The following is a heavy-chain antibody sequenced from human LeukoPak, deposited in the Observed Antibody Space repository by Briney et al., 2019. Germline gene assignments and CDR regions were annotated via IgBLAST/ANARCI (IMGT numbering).Heavy chain of an antibody. D-gene: IGHD2-15*01. CDR3: AREARLGCSGGSCFNDAFDI. Sequence: ASVKVSCKASGYTFTGYYMHWVRQAPGQGLEWMGRINPNSGGTNYEQKFQGRVTMTRDTSISTAYMELSRLRSDDTAVYYCAREARLGCSGGSCFNDAFDIWGQGTMVTVSS. J-gene: IGHJ3*02. CDR2: INPNSGGT. V-gene: IGHV1-2*06. CDR1: GYTFTGYY.